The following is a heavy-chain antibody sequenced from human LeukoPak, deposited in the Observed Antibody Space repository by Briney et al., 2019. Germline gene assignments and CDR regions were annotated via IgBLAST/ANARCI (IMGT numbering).Heavy chain of an antibody. J-gene: IGHJ5*02. CDR1: GYTFTSYG. D-gene: IGHD3-3*01. V-gene: IGHV1-18*01. CDR2: ISAYNGNT. CDR3: AREKSIWSGYYTGENWFDP. Sequence: ASVKVSCKASGYTFTSYGISWVRQAPGQGLEWMGWISAYNGNTNYAQKLQGRVTMTTDTSTSTAYMELRSLRSEDTAVYYCAREKSIWSGYYTGENWFDPWGQGTLVTVSS.